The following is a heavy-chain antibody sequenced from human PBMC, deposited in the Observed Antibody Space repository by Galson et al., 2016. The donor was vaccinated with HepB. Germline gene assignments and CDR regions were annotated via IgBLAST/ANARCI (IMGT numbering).Heavy chain of an antibody. CDR2: VYSGDSDA. D-gene: IGHD3-10*01. CDR3: ARLVRGDAFDI. V-gene: IGHV5-51*01. CDR1: EYSFTGYW. J-gene: IGHJ3*02. Sequence: QSGAEVKKPGESLKISCKGSEYSFTGYWIGWVRQMPGKGLEWMGIVYSGDSDARYSPSFQGQVTISADKSINTAYLQWSSLKASDTAIYYCARLVRGDAFDIWGQDTLVIVSS.